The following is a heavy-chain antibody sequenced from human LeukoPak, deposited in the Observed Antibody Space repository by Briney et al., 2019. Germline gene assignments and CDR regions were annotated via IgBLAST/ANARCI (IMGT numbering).Heavy chain of an antibody. CDR3: ARESGSSGGLGFQH. CDR1: GGSFSGYY. D-gene: IGHD6-19*01. J-gene: IGHJ1*01. CDR2: INHSGST. V-gene: IGHV4-34*01. Sequence: NPSETLSLTCAVYGGSFSGYYWSWIRQPPGKGLEWIGEINHSGSTNYNPSLKSRVTISVDTSKNQFSLKLSSVTAADTAVYYCARESGSSGGLGFQHWGQGTLVTVSS.